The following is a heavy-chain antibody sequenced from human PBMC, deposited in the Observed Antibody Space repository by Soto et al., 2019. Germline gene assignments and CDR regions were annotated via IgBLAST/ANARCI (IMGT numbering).Heavy chain of an antibody. D-gene: IGHD2-8*02. J-gene: IGHJ3*01. CDR2: ILAGGST. Sequence: GGSLRLSCAASGFICSSYDMSWVRQAPGKGLDWVSTILAGGSTYYADSVKGRFTISRDRSTNTVFLQMNSLTAGDTAVYYCAKATATGGGAFDFCGQGTMVTV. CDR1: GFICSSYD. CDR3: AKATATGGGAFDF. V-gene: IGHV3-23*01.